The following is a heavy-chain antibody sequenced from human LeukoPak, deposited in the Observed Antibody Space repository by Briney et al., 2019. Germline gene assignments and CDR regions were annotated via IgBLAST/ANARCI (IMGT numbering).Heavy chain of an antibody. D-gene: IGHD2-21*01. CDR1: GYSISSGYY. Sequence: SETLSLTCAVSGYSISSGYYWGWIRQPPGKGLEWIGSIYHSGSTYYNPSLKSRVTISVDTSKNQFSLKLSSVTAADTAVYYCASFHCGGDCYDYWGQGALVTGSS. CDR2: IYHSGST. CDR3: ASFHCGGDCYDY. J-gene: IGHJ4*02. V-gene: IGHV4-38-2*01.